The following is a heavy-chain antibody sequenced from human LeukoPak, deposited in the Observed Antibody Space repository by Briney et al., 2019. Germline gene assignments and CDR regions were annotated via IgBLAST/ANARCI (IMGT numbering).Heavy chain of an antibody. V-gene: IGHV4-4*07. D-gene: IGHD4-11*01. CDR1: GGSISSYY. Sequence: SETLSLTCTVSGGSISSYYWSWIRQPAGKGLEWIGRIYTSGSTNYNPSLKSRVTMSVDTSKNQFSLKLSSVTAADTAVYYCAREDRDYSTGLRTDSHAFDIWGQGTMVTVSS. CDR3: AREDRDYSTGLRTDSHAFDI. J-gene: IGHJ3*02. CDR2: IYTSGST.